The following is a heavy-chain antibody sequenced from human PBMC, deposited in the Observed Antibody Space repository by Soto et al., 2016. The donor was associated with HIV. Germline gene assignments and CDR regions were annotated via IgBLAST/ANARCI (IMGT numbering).Heavy chain of an antibody. Sequence: EVQLLESGGGLVQPGGSLRLSCAASGSTFSSYAMSWVRQASGKGLEWVSTITDSGDKKYYADSVEGRFTISRDNSKNMLYLQMNSLRAEDTALYYCANQGSGTDWGQGTLVTVSS. J-gene: IGHJ4*02. CDR1: GSTFSSYA. V-gene: IGHV3-23*01. D-gene: IGHD3-10*01. CDR2: ITDSGDKK. CDR3: ANQGSGTD.